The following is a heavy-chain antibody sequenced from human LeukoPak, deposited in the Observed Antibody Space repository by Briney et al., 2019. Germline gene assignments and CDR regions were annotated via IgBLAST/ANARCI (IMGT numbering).Heavy chain of an antibody. D-gene: IGHD6-19*01. J-gene: IGHJ4*02. Sequence: SETLSLTCTVSGGSISSYYWSWIRQPPGKGLEWIGYIYYSGSTNYNPSLKSRVTISVDTSKNQFSLKLSSVTAADTAVYYCARDFMWLVDYWGQGTLVTVSS. V-gene: IGHV4-59*12. CDR1: GGSISSYY. CDR3: ARDFMWLVDY. CDR2: IYYSGST.